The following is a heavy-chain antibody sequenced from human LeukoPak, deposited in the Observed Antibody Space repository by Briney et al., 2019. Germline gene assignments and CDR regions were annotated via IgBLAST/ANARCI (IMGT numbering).Heavy chain of an antibody. D-gene: IGHD2-2*01. Sequence: SETLSLTCTVSGGSISSYYWSWIRQPPGKGLEWIVYIYYSGSTNYNPSLKSRVTISVDTSKNQFSLKLSSVTAADTAVYYCARSFMVVVPAATYYYFYYMDVWGKGTTVTVSS. V-gene: IGHV4-59*08. CDR2: IYYSGST. J-gene: IGHJ6*03. CDR3: ARSFMVVVPAATYYYFYYMDV. CDR1: GGSISSYY.